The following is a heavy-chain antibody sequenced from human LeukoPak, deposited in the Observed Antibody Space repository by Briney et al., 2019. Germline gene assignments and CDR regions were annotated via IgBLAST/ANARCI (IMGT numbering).Heavy chain of an antibody. CDR3: ARSGSSGDYYYYYMDV. CDR2: TYYRSKWYN. V-gene: IGHV6-1*01. Sequence: SQTLSLTCAIPGDSVSSNSAAWNWIRQSPSRGLEWLGRTYYRSKWYNDCAVSVKSRITINPDTSKNQFSLQLNSVTPEDTAVYYCARSGSSGDYYYYYMDVWGKGTTVAVSS. D-gene: IGHD6-6*01. J-gene: IGHJ6*03. CDR1: GDSVSSNSAA.